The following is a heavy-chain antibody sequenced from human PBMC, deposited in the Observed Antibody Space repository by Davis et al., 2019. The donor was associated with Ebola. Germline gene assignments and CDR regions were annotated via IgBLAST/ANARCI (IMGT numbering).Heavy chain of an antibody. J-gene: IGHJ4*02. D-gene: IGHD6-19*01. CDR2: IKQDGSEK. V-gene: IGHV3-7*03. Sequence: GGSLRLSCAASGLNFSNYWMTWVRQAPVRGLEWVANIKQDGSEKQYVDSVRGRFTISRDNAKNSLYLQMNSLRAEDTAVYYCAIANRGPVADTGDYWGQGTLVTVSS. CDR1: GLNFSNYW. CDR3: AIANRGPVADTGDY.